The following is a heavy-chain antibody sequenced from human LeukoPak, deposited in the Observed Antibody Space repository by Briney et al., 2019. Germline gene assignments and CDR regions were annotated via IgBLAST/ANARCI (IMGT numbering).Heavy chain of an antibody. Sequence: GGSLRLSCAASGFAFSTYWMSWVRQAPGKGLEWVANIKQDGSEKYYVDSVKGRFTISRDNAKNSLYLQMNSLRAEDTAVYYCARDSADRYFDWPYLLFDYWGQGTLVTVSS. CDR1: GFAFSTYW. CDR3: ARDSADRYFDWPYLLFDY. CDR2: IKQDGSEK. V-gene: IGHV3-7*01. J-gene: IGHJ4*02. D-gene: IGHD3-9*01.